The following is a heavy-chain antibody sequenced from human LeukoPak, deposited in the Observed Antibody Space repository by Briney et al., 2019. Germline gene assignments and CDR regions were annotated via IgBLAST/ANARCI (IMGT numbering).Heavy chain of an antibody. Sequence: GGSLRLSCSASGFTFSSYAMHWVRQAPGKGLEYVSTISSNGGNIYCTDSVKGRFTIPRHNSKNTQHLQINNLSPDDTAVYYCVREWYSAMYWGQGTLVTVSS. V-gene: IGHV3-64*04. D-gene: IGHD1-1*01. J-gene: IGHJ4*02. CDR2: ISSNGGNI. CDR3: VREWYSAMY. CDR1: GFTFSSYA.